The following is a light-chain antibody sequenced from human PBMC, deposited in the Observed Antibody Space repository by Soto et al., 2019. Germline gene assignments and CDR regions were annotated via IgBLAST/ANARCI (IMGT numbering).Light chain of an antibody. J-gene: IGKJ1*01. CDR2: AAF. Sequence: EIVLTQSPGTLSLSPGERATLSCRASQSVSSSYLAWFQQKPGQAPRLLIYAAFSRATGIPDRFSGSGSGTDFTLTINRLEPEDSAVYYCHQYGSSPTFGQGTKVDIK. CDR3: HQYGSSPT. V-gene: IGKV3-20*01. CDR1: QSVSSSY.